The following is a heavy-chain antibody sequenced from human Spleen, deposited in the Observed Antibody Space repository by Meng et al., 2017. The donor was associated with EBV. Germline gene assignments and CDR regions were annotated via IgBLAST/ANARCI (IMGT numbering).Heavy chain of an antibody. D-gene: IGHD6-19*01. CDR3: ARDRGAYNSGPVLGH. CDR1: GYTFTIYG. V-gene: IGHV1-3*01. CDR2: IDVGNGNT. J-gene: IGHJ4*02. Sequence: QVQLVQAGAEVKKPGASMKVSCKASGYTFTIYGMHWVRQAPGQRLEWMGWIDVGNGNTKYSQKFQDRVIITRDTSASTAYMELSSLKSEDMAVYYCARDRGAYNSGPVLGHWGQGTLVTVSS.